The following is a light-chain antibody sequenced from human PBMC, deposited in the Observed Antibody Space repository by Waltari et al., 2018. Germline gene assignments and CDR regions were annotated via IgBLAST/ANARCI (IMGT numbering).Light chain of an antibody. CDR2: EDT. Sequence: QSVLTPPPSVSAAPGQRVTLSCSGGSSNIGHNYVSWYRQFPGTAPKLLIYEDTERPSGIPGRFSGSKSGTSATLDITGLQAGDEADYYCGTWDSSLSGAVFGGGTHLTVL. V-gene: IGLV1-51*02. CDR3: GTWDSSLSGAV. CDR1: SSNIGHNY. J-gene: IGLJ7*01.